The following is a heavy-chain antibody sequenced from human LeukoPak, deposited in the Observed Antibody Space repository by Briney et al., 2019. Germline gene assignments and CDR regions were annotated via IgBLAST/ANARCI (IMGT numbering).Heavy chain of an antibody. D-gene: IGHD2-15*01. J-gene: IGHJ3*02. V-gene: IGHV3-33*06. Sequence: GGSLRLSCAASGFTLSSYGMHWVRQAPGKGLEWVAVIWYDGSNKYYADSVKGRFTISRDNSKNTLYLQMNSLRAEDTAVYYCAKEYTLHAFDIWGQGTMVTVSS. CDR3: AKEYTLHAFDI. CDR1: GFTLSSYG. CDR2: IWYDGSNK.